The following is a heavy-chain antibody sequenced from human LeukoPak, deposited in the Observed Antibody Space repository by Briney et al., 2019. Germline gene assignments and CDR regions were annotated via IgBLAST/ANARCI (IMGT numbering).Heavy chain of an antibody. D-gene: IGHD3-10*01. Sequence: GGSLRLSCAASEFTFSSYAMNWVRQAPGKGLEWVSGITYGGGSTYYADSVRGRFTISRDNAKNSLSLQMNSLNVDDTGVYFCTRDALFGSGRTHLDFWSQGTLVSVSS. V-gene: IGHV3-23*01. CDR2: ITYGGGST. CDR3: TRDALFGSGRTHLDF. J-gene: IGHJ4*02. CDR1: EFTFSSYA.